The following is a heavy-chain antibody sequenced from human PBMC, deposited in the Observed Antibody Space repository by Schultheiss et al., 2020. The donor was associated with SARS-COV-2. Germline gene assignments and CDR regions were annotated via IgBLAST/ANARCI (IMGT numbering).Heavy chain of an antibody. CDR3: ARGVGSYYDVFDY. Sequence: GSLRLSCTVSGGSINSFYWSWVRQPPGGGLEWIGYIFYSGSTNYNPSLKSRVTISVDTSKNQFSLKLSSVTAADTAVYYCARGVGSYYDVFDYWGQGTLVTVSS. V-gene: IGHV4-59*12. CDR2: IFYSGST. CDR1: GGSINSFY. J-gene: IGHJ4*02. D-gene: IGHD1-26*01.